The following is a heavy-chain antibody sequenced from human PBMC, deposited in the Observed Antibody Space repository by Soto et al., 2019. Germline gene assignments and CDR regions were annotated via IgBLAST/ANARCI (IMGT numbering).Heavy chain of an antibody. CDR2: IKEDGSET. CDR1: GFTFRGGYR. Sequence: GGSLRLFCAGAGFTFRGGYRMNWVRQATGRGLEWVATIKEDGSETYYEDSVKSRFTLSRDSAKNSLYLQMNSLRVEDTAVYYCASTRGYWGQGTLVTVSS. CDR3: ASTRGY. V-gene: IGHV3-7*03. D-gene: IGHD3-3*01. J-gene: IGHJ4*02.